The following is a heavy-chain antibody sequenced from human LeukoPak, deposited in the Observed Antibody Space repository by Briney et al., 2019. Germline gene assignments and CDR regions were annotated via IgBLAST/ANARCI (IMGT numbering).Heavy chain of an antibody. CDR3: ARAGDSGSYYVKN. Sequence: SETLSLTCAVSGGSFSGYYWSWIRQPPGKGLEWIGEINHSGSTNYNPSLKSRVTISVDTSKNQFSLKLSSVTAADTAAYYCARAGDSGSYYVKNWGQGTLVTVSS. CDR2: INHSGST. D-gene: IGHD1-26*01. V-gene: IGHV4-34*01. CDR1: GGSFSGYY. J-gene: IGHJ4*02.